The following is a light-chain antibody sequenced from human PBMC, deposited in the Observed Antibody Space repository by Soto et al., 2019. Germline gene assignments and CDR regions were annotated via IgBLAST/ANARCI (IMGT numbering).Light chain of an antibody. V-gene: IGKV4-1*01. CDR1: QRVLYSSINKNH. CDR3: QQYYSSPRT. Sequence: DIVMTQSPDSLAVSLGAGATINCKSSQRVLYSSINKNHLAWYQQKPGQPPKLLMYWASTRESGVPDRFSGSGYGTDFTLTISSLQAEDVAVYYCQQYYSSPRTFGQGTKVDI. J-gene: IGKJ1*01. CDR2: WAS.